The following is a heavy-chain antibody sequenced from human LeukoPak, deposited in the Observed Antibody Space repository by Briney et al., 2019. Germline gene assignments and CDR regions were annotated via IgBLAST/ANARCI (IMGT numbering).Heavy chain of an antibody. V-gene: IGHV1-46*01. CDR2: INPNGGST. CDR1: GYTFTSYN. J-gene: IGHJ4*02. Sequence: GASVKVSCKASGYTFTSYNMHWVRQAPGQGLEWMGIINPNGGSTNYAQKFQGRVTMTRDTSTSTVYMELSSLRSEDTAVYYCARGGFGDNFDYWGQGTLVTVSS. D-gene: IGHD4-17*01. CDR3: ARGGFGDNFDY.